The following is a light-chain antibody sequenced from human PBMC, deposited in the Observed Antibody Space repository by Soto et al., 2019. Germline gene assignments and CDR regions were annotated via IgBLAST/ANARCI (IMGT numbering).Light chain of an antibody. CDR2: GAS. CDR3: QHYDSSLFT. Sequence: EIVLTQSPGTLSLSPGERATLSCRASQSISSSYLAWYQQKPGQAPRLLIYGASSMATGIPDRFSGSGSGTDFTLTISRLEPEDFAVYYCQHYDSSLFTFGQGTKLDFK. J-gene: IGKJ2*01. V-gene: IGKV3-20*01. CDR1: QSISSSY.